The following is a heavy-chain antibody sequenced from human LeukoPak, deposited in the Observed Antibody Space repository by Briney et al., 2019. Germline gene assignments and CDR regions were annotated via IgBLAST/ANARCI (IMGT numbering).Heavy chain of an antibody. Sequence: SETLSLTCTVSGGSISSSSQYWGWIRQPPGKGLEWIGSIYYSGSTYYNPSLKSRVTISVDTSKNQFSLKLSSVTAADTAVYYCARQNSSPDYWGQGTLVTVSS. CDR3: ARQNSSPDY. J-gene: IGHJ4*02. CDR2: IYYSGST. D-gene: IGHD6-13*01. CDR1: GGSISSSSQY. V-gene: IGHV4-39*01.